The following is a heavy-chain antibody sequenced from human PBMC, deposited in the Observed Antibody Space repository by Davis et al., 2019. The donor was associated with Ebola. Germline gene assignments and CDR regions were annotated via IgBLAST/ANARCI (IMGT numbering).Heavy chain of an antibody. J-gene: IGHJ5*02. CDR3: ARSIAATTGWFDP. D-gene: IGHD6-25*01. CDR2: ISYDGSNK. CDR1: GFTFSSYA. Sequence: GGSLRLSCAASGFTFSSYAMHWVRQAPGKGLEWVAVISYDGSNKYYADSVKGRFTISRDNSKNTLYLQMNSLRAEDTAVYYCARSIAATTGWFDPWGQGTLVTVSS. V-gene: IGHV3-30*04.